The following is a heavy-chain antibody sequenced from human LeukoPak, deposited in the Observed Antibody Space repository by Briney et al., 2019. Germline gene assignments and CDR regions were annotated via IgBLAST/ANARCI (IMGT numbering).Heavy chain of an antibody. CDR2: IYYSGST. CDR1: GGSISSSSYY. D-gene: IGHD6-13*01. V-gene: IGHV4-39*07. Sequence: SETLSLTCTVSGGSISSSSYYWGWIRQPPGKGLEWIGSIYYSGSTYYNPSLKSRVTISVDTSKNQFSLKLSSVTAADTAVYYCAREGQNAGYSSSWYLLIPYYFDYWGQGTLVTVSS. J-gene: IGHJ4*02. CDR3: AREGQNAGYSSSWYLLIPYYFDY.